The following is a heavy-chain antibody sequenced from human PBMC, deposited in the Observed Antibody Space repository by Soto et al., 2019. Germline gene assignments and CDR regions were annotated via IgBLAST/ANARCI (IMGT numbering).Heavy chain of an antibody. D-gene: IGHD1-26*01. J-gene: IGHJ4*02. Sequence: QVQLLQSWAEVKKPGASVKVSCKASGYTFTSYDINWVRQATGQGLEWMGCMNPKSGNTGYAQKFQGRVTMPRKTSISTAYMELRSLRSEATAVYYCARERSGSSAYWGQGTLVNVSS. CDR2: MNPKSGNT. V-gene: IGHV1-8*01. CDR1: GYTFTSYD. CDR3: ARERSGSSAY.